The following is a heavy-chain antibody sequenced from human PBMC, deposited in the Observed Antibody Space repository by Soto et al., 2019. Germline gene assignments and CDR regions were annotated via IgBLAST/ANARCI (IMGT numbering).Heavy chain of an antibody. CDR3: ARDRYDSSGYYGINFDY. Sequence: SETLSLTCAVSGGSISSSNWWSWVRQPPGKGLEWIGEIYHSGSTNYNPSLKSRVTISVDKSKNQFSLKLSSVTAADTAVYYCARDRYDSSGYYGINFDYWVQGTLVTFSS. CDR1: GGSISSSNW. J-gene: IGHJ4*02. V-gene: IGHV4-4*02. CDR2: IYHSGST. D-gene: IGHD3-22*01.